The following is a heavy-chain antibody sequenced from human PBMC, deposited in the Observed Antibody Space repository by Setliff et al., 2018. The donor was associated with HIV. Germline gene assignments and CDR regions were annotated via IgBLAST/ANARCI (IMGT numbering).Heavy chain of an antibody. V-gene: IGHV3-30*02. CDR3: AKDVCSGAYCYAYYYGMDV. D-gene: IGHD2-15*01. CDR1: VFTFNNYG. CDR2: IRYDGSQK. J-gene: IGHJ6*02. Sequence: GGSLRLSCAASVFTFNNYGMNWVRQAPGKGLEWVAFIRYDGSQKYYVDSVKGRFTISRDNSKNTLYLQMNSLRVEDTAVYYCAKDVCSGAYCYAYYYGMDVWGQVTMVTVS.